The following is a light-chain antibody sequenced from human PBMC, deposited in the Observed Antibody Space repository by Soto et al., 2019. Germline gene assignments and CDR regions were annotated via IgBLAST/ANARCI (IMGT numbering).Light chain of an antibody. J-gene: IGKJ2*01. CDR2: GAS. CDR1: QSVNNN. Sequence: EIVMTQSLANLSVSPGERATLSCRASQSVNNNLAWYQQKPGQGPRLLIYGASTRATSIPARFSGSGSGTEFTLTINRLQSEDFAVYYCQQYNKWPPYTFGQGTKLEIK. V-gene: IGKV3-15*01. CDR3: QQYNKWPPYT.